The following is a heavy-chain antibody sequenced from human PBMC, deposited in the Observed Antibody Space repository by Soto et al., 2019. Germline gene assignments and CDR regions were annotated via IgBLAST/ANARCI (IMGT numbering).Heavy chain of an antibody. D-gene: IGHD2-8*01. Sequence: QVQLEQSGAEVKKPGSSVKVSCKASGGTFRTAAISWVRQAPGQGLEWMGGIMPVFRTPDYAQKFQGRVTXTXAXXTNTAYMEWSGLRSDDTAVYYCARDNDRPQLGGNYYYILDVWGQGTTITVSS. CDR2: IMPVFRTP. V-gene: IGHV1-69*05. J-gene: IGHJ6*02. CDR1: GGTFRTAA. CDR3: ARDNDRPQLGGNYYYILDV.